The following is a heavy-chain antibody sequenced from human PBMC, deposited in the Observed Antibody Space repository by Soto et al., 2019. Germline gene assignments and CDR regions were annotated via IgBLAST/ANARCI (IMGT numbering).Heavy chain of an antibody. J-gene: IGHJ4*02. Sequence: VQLQESGPGLVKPSQTLSLTCTVSGGSISSGGYYWSWIRQQPGKGLEWIGYISYIGSTNYNPSLKSRVTISVDTSKNQFSLKLGSVTAADTAVYYCARDGGVRSFDYWGQGTLVTVSS. CDR2: ISYIGST. V-gene: IGHV4-31*03. CDR3: ARDGGVRSFDY. CDR1: GGSISSGGYY. D-gene: IGHD3-16*01.